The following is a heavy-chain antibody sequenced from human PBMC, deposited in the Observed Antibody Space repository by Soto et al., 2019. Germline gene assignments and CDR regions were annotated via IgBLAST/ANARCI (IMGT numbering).Heavy chain of an antibody. CDR1: GGSLSDAY. CDR2: IFPGGST. CDR3: AREAPWGTTKFDY. V-gene: IGHV4-4*07. Sequence: SETLSLTCTVSGGSLSDAYWSWIRQPAGKGLECIGRIFPGGSTNFNPSLKSRVTLSVDTSKNQFSLRLTSVTDADTAIYYCAREAPWGTTKFDYWGHGTLVTVSS. D-gene: IGHD7-27*01. J-gene: IGHJ4*01.